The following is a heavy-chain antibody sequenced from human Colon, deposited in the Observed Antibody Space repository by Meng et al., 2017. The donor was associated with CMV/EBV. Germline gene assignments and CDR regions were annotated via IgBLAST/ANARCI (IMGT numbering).Heavy chain of an antibody. J-gene: IGHJ4*02. CDR1: GDSISTSSHY. D-gene: IGHD6-19*01. CDR3: AWPSYNGWYYFDS. Sequence: SETLSLTCTVSGDSISTSSHYWGWVRQSPGKGLEWIGSIHSSGNTYRNPSLFSRVTMSVDTSKNQFSLNLSSVTAADTAIYYCAWPSYNGWYYFDSWGQGTLVTVSS. CDR2: IHSSGNT. V-gene: IGHV4-39*01.